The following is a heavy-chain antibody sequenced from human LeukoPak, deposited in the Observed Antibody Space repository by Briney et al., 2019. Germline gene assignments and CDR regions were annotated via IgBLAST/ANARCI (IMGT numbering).Heavy chain of an antibody. CDR2: FDPEDGET. J-gene: IGHJ6*03. CDR3: AINAYCSSNSCWGNYYYYYMDV. V-gene: IGHV1-24*01. D-gene: IGHD2-2*01. CDR1: GYTLTELS. Sequence: GASVKVSCKVSGYTLTELSMHWVRQAPGKGLEWMGGFDPEDGETIYAQKFQGRVTLTEDTSTDTAYMELSSLRSADTAMYYCAINAYCSSNSCWGNYYYYYMDVLGKGTTVTVSS.